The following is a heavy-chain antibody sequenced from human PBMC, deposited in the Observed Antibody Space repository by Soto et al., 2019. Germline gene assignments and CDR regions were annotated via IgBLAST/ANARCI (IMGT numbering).Heavy chain of an antibody. Sequence: QLQLQESGPGLVKPSETLSLTCTVPGGSIRSSSYYWGWIRQPPGKGLEWIGSIYYSGSTYYNPSLERRVTISVDTSTTQSSLKLRSVTAADTAVYYCAPFDWLTHYWGQGTLVTVSS. CDR1: GGSIRSSSYY. V-gene: IGHV4-39*01. J-gene: IGHJ4*02. D-gene: IGHD3-9*01. CDR3: APFDWLTHY. CDR2: IYYSGST.